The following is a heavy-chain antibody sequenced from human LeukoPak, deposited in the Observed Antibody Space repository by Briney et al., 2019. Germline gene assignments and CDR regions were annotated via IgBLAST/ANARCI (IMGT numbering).Heavy chain of an antibody. D-gene: IGHD3-22*01. Sequence: ASVKVSCKASGYTFTSYAMHWVRQAPGQRLEWMGWINAGNGNTKYSQKFQGRVTITRDTSASTAYMELSSLRSEDTAVYYCARGPMIVVVMEAFDIWGQGTMVTVSS. CDR2: INAGNGNT. V-gene: IGHV1-3*01. J-gene: IGHJ3*02. CDR1: GYTFTSYA. CDR3: ARGPMIVVVMEAFDI.